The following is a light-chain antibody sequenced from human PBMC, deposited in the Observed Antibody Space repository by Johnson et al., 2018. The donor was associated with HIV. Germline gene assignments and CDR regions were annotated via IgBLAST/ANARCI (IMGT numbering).Light chain of an antibody. CDR2: GNN. CDR1: SSNIGNNY. J-gene: IGLJ1*01. V-gene: IGLV1-51*01. Sequence: QSVLTQPPSVSAAPGQKVTISCSGSSSNIGNNYVSWYQQFPGTAPKLLIYGNNKRPSGIPARFSGSKSGTSATLGITGLQTGDEADYYCGTWDSRLSVLYVFGTGTKVTVL. CDR3: GTWDSRLSVLYV.